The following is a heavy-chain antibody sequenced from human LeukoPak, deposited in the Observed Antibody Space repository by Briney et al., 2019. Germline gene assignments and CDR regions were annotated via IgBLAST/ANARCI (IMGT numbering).Heavy chain of an antibody. Sequence: ASVKVSCKASGYPFTSSGISWVRQAPGQGLEWMGWISAYNGNTNYAQKLQGRVTMTTDTSTSTAYMELRSLRSDDTAVYYCARGGDGDILTGLVFDYWGQGTLVTVSS. V-gene: IGHV1-18*01. D-gene: IGHD3-9*01. J-gene: IGHJ4*02. CDR2: ISAYNGNT. CDR1: GYPFTSSG. CDR3: ARGGDGDILTGLVFDY.